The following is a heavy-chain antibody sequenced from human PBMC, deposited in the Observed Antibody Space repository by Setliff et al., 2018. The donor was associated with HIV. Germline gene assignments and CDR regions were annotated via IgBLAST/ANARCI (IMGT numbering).Heavy chain of an antibody. CDR2: ISAYNGNT. Sequence: GASVKVSCKASGYTFTSYGISWVRQAPGQGLEWMGWISAYNGNTNYAQKLQGRVTMTRDTSISTAYMELRRLRSDDTAMYYCARDQTPLDAFDIWGQGTMVTVSS. D-gene: IGHD2-15*01. V-gene: IGHV1-18*01. J-gene: IGHJ3*02. CDR3: ARDQTPLDAFDI. CDR1: GYTFTSYG.